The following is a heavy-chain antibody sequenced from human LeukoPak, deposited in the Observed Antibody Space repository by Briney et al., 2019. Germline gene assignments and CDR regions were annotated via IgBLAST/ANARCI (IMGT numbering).Heavy chain of an antibody. Sequence: GGSLRLSCAASGFTFSSYAMHWVRQAPGKGLEWVAVISYDGSNKYYADSVKGRFTISRDNAKNSLYLQMNSLRAEDTAVYYCARDTGAYYDSGGLDYWGQGTLVTVSS. CDR3: ARDTGAYYDSGGLDY. D-gene: IGHD3-22*01. J-gene: IGHJ4*02. CDR2: ISYDGSNK. CDR1: GFTFSSYA. V-gene: IGHV3-30*04.